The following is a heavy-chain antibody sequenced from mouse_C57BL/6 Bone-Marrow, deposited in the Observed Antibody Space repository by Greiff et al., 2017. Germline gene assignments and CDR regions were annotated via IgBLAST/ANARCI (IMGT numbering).Heavy chain of an antibody. CDR2: IDPENGDT. D-gene: IGHD1-1*01. CDR3: TLLLEDY. Sequence: EVQGVESGAELVRPGASVKLSCTASGFNIKDDYMHWVKQRPEQGLEGIGWIDPENGDTEYASKFQGKATITADTSSNTAYLQLSSLTSEDTAVYYCTLLLEDYWGQGTSVTVSS. J-gene: IGHJ4*01. V-gene: IGHV14-4*01. CDR1: GFNIKDDY.